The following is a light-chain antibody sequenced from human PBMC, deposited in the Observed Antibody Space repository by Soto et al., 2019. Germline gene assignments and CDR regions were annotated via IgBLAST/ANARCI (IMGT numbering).Light chain of an antibody. CDR3: QQYDNLPPYT. J-gene: IGKJ2*01. CDR2: DAS. V-gene: IGKV1-33*01. CDR1: RDISVY. Sequence: DIQMTQSPSSLSASVGDRVTITCQASRDISVYLNWYQQKPGKPPKLLVYDASILQTGVPSRFSGSGSGTHFTFTISSLQPEDIATYYCQQYDNLPPYTFGQGTKLEIK.